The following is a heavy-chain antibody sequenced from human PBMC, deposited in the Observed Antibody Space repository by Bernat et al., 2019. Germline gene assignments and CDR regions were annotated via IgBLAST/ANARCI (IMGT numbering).Heavy chain of an antibody. CDR2: IYSGGST. J-gene: IGHJ1*01. D-gene: IGHD4-17*01. V-gene: IGHV3-66*01. CDR3: AKDPAYGDLPEYFQH. Sequence: EVQLVESGGGLVQPGGSLRLSCAASGFIFSDYYMSWVRQAPGKGLEWVSVIYSGGSTYYADSVKGRFTISRDNPKNTLYLQMNSLRAEDTAVYYCAKDPAYGDLPEYFQHWGQGTQVTVSP. CDR1: GFIFSDYY.